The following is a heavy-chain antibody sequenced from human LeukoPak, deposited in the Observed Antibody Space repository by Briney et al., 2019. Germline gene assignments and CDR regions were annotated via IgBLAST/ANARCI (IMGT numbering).Heavy chain of an antibody. CDR2: ISGYHGNT. CDR3: ARDKAFGAGPFDI. V-gene: IGHV1-18*01. CDR1: GYSFTSFG. Sequence: ASVKVSCKASGYSFTSFGISWVRQAPGQGLEWMGWISGYHGNTNYAQKSQGRVTLTTDTSTSTAYMEVRSLRSDDTAVYYCARDKAFGAGPFDIWGQGTMVTVSS. D-gene: IGHD3-10*01. J-gene: IGHJ3*02.